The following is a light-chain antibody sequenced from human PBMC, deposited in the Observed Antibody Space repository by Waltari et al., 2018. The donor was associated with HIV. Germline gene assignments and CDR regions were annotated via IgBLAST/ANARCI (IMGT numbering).Light chain of an antibody. CDR2: INN. J-gene: IGLJ3*02. Sequence: QSVLTQPPSASGTPGQMVTISCSGIRSNIGTNDVYWLRQLPGPAPKLPIYINNQRPSGVPYRFTGSTSGTSVSLAISGLRSEDEADYYCDAWDDSLSGRVFGGGTKLTVL. CDR3: DAWDDSLSGRV. CDR1: RSNIGTND. V-gene: IGLV1-47*01.